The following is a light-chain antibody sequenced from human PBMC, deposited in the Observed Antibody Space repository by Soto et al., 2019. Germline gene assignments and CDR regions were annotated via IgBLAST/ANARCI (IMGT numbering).Light chain of an antibody. CDR2: DAS. J-gene: IGKJ4*01. Sequence: PGERATLSCRASQSVGGYLDWYQQKPGQAPRLLIYDASNRASGIPARFSGGGSGTDFTLTISSLEPEDLAVYYCHQRSNWPPLTFGGGTKVEIK. CDR1: QSVGGY. V-gene: IGKV3-11*01. CDR3: HQRSNWPPLT.